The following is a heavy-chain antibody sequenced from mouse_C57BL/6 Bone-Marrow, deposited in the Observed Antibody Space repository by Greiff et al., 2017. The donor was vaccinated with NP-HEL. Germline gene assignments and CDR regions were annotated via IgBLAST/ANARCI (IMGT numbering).Heavy chain of an antibody. CDR3: ARAPYSLDY. Sequence: VKLQQSGPELVKPGASVKISCKASGYAFSSSWMNWVKQRPGKGLEWIGRIYPGDGDTNYNGKFKGKATLTADKSSSTAYMQLSSLTSEDSAVYFCARAPYSLDYWGQGTTLTVSS. CDR2: IYPGDGDT. J-gene: IGHJ2*01. D-gene: IGHD2-12*01. V-gene: IGHV1-82*01. CDR1: GYAFSSSW.